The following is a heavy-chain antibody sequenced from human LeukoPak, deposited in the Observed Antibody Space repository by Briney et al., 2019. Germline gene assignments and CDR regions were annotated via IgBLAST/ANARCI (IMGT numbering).Heavy chain of an antibody. J-gene: IGHJ6*03. Sequence: KPSETLSLTCTVSGRSISSYYWSWLRQPPGKGLEWIGYIYYSGSTNYNPSLKSRVTISVDTSKNQFSLKLSSVTAADRAVYYCARQRGWKLPSITGLYYMDVWGKGTTVTVSS. CDR2: IYYSGST. D-gene: IGHD1-20*01. CDR1: GRSISSYY. V-gene: IGHV4-59*01. CDR3: ARQRGWKLPSITGLYYMDV.